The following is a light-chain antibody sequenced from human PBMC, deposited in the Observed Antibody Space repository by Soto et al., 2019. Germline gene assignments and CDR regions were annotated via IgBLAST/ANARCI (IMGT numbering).Light chain of an antibody. CDR3: SSYAGSNNLV. CDR1: SSDVDDYKF. J-gene: IGLJ3*02. CDR2: EVS. Sequence: QSVLTQPPSASGSPGQSVTISCTGTSSDVDDYKFVSWYQQYPGKAPKLMIYEVSKRPSGVPDRFSGSKSGNTASLTVSGLQAEDEADYYCSSYAGSNNLVFGGGTKVTVL. V-gene: IGLV2-8*01.